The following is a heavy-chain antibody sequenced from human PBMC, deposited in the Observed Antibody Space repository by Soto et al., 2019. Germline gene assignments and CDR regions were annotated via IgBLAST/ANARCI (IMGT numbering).Heavy chain of an antibody. J-gene: IGHJ4*02. CDR2: IGGSGDGT. Sequence: GGSLRLSCAASGFTFDGYAMSWVRQAPGKGLQWVSTIGGSGDGTYYADSVKGRFTISRDNSKNTLYLQMNNLRAEDTAVYYCAKAREVSLVRVPSSYWGQGTLVTVSS. CDR1: GFTFDGYA. D-gene: IGHD3-10*01. V-gene: IGHV3-23*01. CDR3: AKAREVSLVRVPSSY.